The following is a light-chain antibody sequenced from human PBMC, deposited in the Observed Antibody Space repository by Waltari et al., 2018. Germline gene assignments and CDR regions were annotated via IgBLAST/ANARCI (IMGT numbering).Light chain of an antibody. Sequence: QSVLTQPPSASGTPGQRVTISCSGSSSNIGSTTVNWYQQLPGMAPQLIIYSNNQRPAGRPDRFSGAKSGTSAALAISGRQSDDEADYYCAAWDVSLKGVFGGGTKVTVL. CDR2: SNN. V-gene: IGLV1-44*01. CDR1: SSNIGSTT. CDR3: AAWDVSLKGV. J-gene: IGLJ2*01.